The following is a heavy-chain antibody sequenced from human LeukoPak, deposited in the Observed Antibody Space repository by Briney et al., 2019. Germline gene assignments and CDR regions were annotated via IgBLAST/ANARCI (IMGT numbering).Heavy chain of an antibody. CDR1: GFPFSSYS. V-gene: IGHV3-30*01. CDR2: LSYDGSIK. CDR3: ARGVSTWYRIDY. J-gene: IGHJ4*02. D-gene: IGHD6-13*01. Sequence: GGSLRLSCAASGFPFSSYSFHWVRQAPGKGLEWVALLSYDGSIKHYADSVKGRFTLSRDNSKSTVCLQMDSLRADDTAVYYCARGVSTWYRIDYWGQGTLVTVSS.